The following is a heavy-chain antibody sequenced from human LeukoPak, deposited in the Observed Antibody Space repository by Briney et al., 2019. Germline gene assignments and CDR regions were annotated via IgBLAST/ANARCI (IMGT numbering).Heavy chain of an antibody. Sequence: ASVKVSCKASGYTFTSYGISWVRQAPGQGLEWMGWISAYNGNTNYAQKLQGRVTMTTDTSTSTAYMELRSLRSDDTAVYYCGRKRFWEYQLLDYGMDFWAKGPRSPSP. D-gene: IGHD2-2*01. CDR3: GRKRFWEYQLLDYGMDF. CDR1: GYTFTSYG. J-gene: IGHJ6*02. CDR2: ISAYNGNT. V-gene: IGHV1-18*01.